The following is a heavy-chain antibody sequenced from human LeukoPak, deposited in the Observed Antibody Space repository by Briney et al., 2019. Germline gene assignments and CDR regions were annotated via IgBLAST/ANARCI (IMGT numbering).Heavy chain of an antibody. D-gene: IGHD2-15*01. Sequence: PSETLSLTCTVSGGSLISGGSYWGWLRQPPGKGLEWLGSVYYSGISYYTPSLSSRVSISVDTSKKQFSLRLCAVTAADTAVYYCYSRDCRQSNCFYWYFDVWGRGTLLTVSS. CDR2: VYYSGIS. V-gene: IGHV4-39*07. J-gene: IGHJ2*01. CDR1: GGSLISGGSY. CDR3: YSRDCRQSNCFYWYFDV.